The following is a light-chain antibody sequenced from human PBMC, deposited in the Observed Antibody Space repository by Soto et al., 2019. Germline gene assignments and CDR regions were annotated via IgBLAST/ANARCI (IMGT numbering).Light chain of an antibody. Sequence: QSVLTQPPSASGSPGQSVTISCTGTSSDVGGYNYVSWYQQHPGKAPKLMIYEVSTRPSGVADRFSGSSSGSTASLTVSGLQAEDDADYYCCSYAGSRTNVFGSGTKVTVL. V-gene: IGLV2-8*01. CDR1: SSDVGGYNY. J-gene: IGLJ1*01. CDR3: CSYAGSRTNV. CDR2: EVS.